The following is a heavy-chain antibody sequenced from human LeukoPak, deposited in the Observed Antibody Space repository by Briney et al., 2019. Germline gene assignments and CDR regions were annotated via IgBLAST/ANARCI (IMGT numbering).Heavy chain of an antibody. J-gene: IGHJ4*02. D-gene: IGHD6-13*01. CDR1: GFTFSSYG. Sequence: GRSLRLSCAASGFTFSSYGMHWVRQAPGKGLEWVAVIWYDGSNKYYADPVKGRFTVSRDNSKNTLYLQMNSLRAEDTAVYYCARDGYAGTSGDYWGQGTLVTVSS. CDR2: IWYDGSNK. CDR3: ARDGYAGTSGDY. V-gene: IGHV3-33*01.